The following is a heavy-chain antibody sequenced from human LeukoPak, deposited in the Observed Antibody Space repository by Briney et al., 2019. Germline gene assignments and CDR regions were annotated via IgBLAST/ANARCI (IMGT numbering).Heavy chain of an antibody. CDR3: ASYTSSWYPDY. CDR2: INQDGSEK. J-gene: IGHJ4*02. D-gene: IGHD6-13*01. CDR1: GFTFSSYW. V-gene: IGHV3-7*01. Sequence: PGGSLRLSCAASGFTFSSYWMSWVRQAPGKGLEWVANINQDGSEKYYVDSVKGRFTISRDNAKNSLYLQMNSLRAEDTAVYYCASYTSSWYPDYWGQGTLVTVSS.